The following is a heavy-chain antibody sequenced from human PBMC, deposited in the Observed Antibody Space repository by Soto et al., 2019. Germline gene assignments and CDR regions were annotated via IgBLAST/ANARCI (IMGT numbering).Heavy chain of an antibody. J-gene: IGHJ4*02. CDR1: GGSISSYY. CDR3: AGGVLGYCSGGSCTPAQYYFDY. D-gene: IGHD2-15*01. CDR2: IYYRGST. Sequence: SETLSLSCTVSGGSISSYYWSWIRQPPGKGLEWIGYIYYRGSTNYNPSLKSRVTISVDTSKNQFSLKLSSVTAADTAVYYCAGGVLGYCSGGSCTPAQYYFDYWGQGTLVTVSS. V-gene: IGHV4-59*01.